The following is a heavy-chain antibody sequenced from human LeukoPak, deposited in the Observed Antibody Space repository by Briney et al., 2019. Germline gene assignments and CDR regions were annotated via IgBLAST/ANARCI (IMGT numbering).Heavy chain of an antibody. CDR2: IYYSGRT. J-gene: IGHJ6*03. CDR1: RGSISSSNYY. Sequence: SSETLSFTCTVSRGSISSSNYYWGWIRQPPGKGLEWIGSIYYSGRTYYNPSLKSRVTISVDTSKNQFSLKLSSVTAADTAVYDCARGGGLNYYYYYMDVWGKGTTVTISS. CDR3: ARGGGLNYYYYYMDV. V-gene: IGHV4-39*07. D-gene: IGHD3-16*01.